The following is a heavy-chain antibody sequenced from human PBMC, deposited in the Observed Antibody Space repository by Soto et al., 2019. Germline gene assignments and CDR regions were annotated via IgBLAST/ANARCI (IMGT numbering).Heavy chain of an antibody. J-gene: IGHJ4*02. D-gene: IGHD3-9*01. CDR1: GGTFSSYT. V-gene: IGHV1-69*02. Sequence: QVQLVQSGAEVKKPGSSVKVSCKASGGTFSSYTISWVRQAPGQGLEWMGRIIPILGIANYPQQFQGRVTITADKSTSTAYMELSSLRSEDTAVYYCARATYDILTGYFPSYFDSWGQGTLVTVSS. CDR2: IIPILGIA. CDR3: ARATYDILTGYFPSYFDS.